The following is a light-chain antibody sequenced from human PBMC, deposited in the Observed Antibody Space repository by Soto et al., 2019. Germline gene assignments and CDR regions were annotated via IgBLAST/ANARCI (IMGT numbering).Light chain of an antibody. Sequence: DIQMTQSPSSLSASVGDRVTITCRASQGIRNALGWYQQKPGKAPKRLIYAASSLQSGVPSRFSGSGSGTEFTLTISSLQPEDFATYYWLQHNSYPPITFGPGTKVDIK. CDR1: QGIRNA. J-gene: IGKJ3*01. CDR2: AAS. V-gene: IGKV1-17*01. CDR3: LQHNSYPPIT.